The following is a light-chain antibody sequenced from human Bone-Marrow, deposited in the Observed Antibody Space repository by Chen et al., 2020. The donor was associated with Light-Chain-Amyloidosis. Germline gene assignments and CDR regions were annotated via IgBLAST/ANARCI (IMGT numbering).Light chain of an antibody. CDR2: NTD. J-gene: IGLJ3*02. CDR1: SGSVSTDYY. CDR3: GLYLGSGVWV. V-gene: IGLV8-61*01. Sequence: QTVVTQEPSFSVSPGGTVTLTCGLSSGSVSTDYYPSWYQQTPGQAPRTLIYNTDTRSSGVPDRWSGSILGNKAALTISGAQADDESDYYCGLYLGSGVWVFGGGTKLTVL.